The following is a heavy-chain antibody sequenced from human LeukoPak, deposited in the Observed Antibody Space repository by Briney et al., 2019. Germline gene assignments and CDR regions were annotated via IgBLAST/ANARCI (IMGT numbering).Heavy chain of an antibody. CDR1: GFSFNSYW. CDR2: IDPAGTDT. CDR3: GRFGYVAGIDL. J-gene: IGHJ4*02. V-gene: IGHV3-7*01. Sequence: PGGSLRLSCAASGFSFNSYWMTWVRQPPGRGLEWVANIDPAGTDTYYVDPVEGRFTISRDNAKNLVYLQMNTLRAEDTAVYSCGRFGYVAGIDLWGQGTLVTVSS. D-gene: IGHD6-19*01.